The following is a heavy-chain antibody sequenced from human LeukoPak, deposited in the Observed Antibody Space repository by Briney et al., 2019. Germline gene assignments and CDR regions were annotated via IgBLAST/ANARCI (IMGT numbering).Heavy chain of an antibody. CDR1: GFAFNNYA. CDR2: INDNGGQR. CDR3: AKTQWKVGATDYFDY. V-gene: IGHV3-23*01. J-gene: IGHJ4*02. Sequence: PGGSLRLSCAASGFAFNNYAMTWVRQAPGKGLEWVSNINDNGGQRHYADSVKGRFTISRDNSKNMMFLQMDSLRAEDTAVYYRAKTQWKVGATDYFDYWGQGILVTVSS. D-gene: IGHD1-26*01.